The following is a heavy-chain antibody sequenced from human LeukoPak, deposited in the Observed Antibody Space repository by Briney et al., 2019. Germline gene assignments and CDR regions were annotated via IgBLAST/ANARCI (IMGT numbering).Heavy chain of an antibody. CDR2: INPNSGGT. D-gene: IGHD3-22*01. Sequence: ASVKVSCKASGYTFTGYYMHWVRQAPGQGLEWMGRINPNSGGTNYAQKFQGRVTMTRDTSISTAYMELSRLRSDDTAVYYCARGKGYYYDSSGYYWAHWGQGTLVTVSS. CDR1: GYTFTGYY. CDR3: ARGKGYYYDSSGYYWAH. V-gene: IGHV1-2*06. J-gene: IGHJ4*02.